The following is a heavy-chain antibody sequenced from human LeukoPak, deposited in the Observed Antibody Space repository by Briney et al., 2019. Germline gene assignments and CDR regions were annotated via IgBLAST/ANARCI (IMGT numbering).Heavy chain of an antibody. D-gene: IGHD3-10*01. CDR2: INPNSGGT. CDR3: AREDTYYYGSGSYKAAFDI. J-gene: IGHJ3*02. Sequence: ASVKVSCKASGYTFTGYYIHWVRQAPGQGLEWMGWINPNSGGTNYAQKFQGRVTMTRDTSISTAYMELSRLRSDDTAVYYCAREDTYYYGSGSYKAAFDIWGQGTMVTVSS. CDR1: GYTFTGYY. V-gene: IGHV1-2*02.